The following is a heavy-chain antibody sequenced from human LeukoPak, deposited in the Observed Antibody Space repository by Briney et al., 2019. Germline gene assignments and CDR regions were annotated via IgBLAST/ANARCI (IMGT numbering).Heavy chain of an antibody. CDR1: GFTFSSYS. CDR2: ISYDGRSK. D-gene: IGHD6-13*01. CDR3: ARGSAVPGTHPPDY. Sequence: GGSLRLSCAASGFTFSSYSIHWVRQPLGKGLAWVALISYDGRSKYYADSVNGRFTISRDNSKETLYLQMDSLRIEDTAVYYCARGSAVPGTHPPDYWGRGTLVTVSS. J-gene: IGHJ4*02. V-gene: IGHV3-30*04.